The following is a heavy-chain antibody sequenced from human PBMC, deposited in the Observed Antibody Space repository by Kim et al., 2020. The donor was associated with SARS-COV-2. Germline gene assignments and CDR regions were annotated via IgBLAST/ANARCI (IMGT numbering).Heavy chain of an antibody. Sequence: GGSLRLSCAASGFTFSSYAMSWVRQAPGKGLEWVSVISGSGGSTYYTDSVKGRFTLSRDNSKNTLYMQMNSLRAEDTAVYYCAKSQLDGSGSYPLPFDYWGQGTLVTVSS. CDR2: ISGSGGST. D-gene: IGHD3-10*01. J-gene: IGHJ4*02. CDR1: GFTFSSYA. CDR3: AKSQLDGSGSYPLPFDY. V-gene: IGHV3-23*01.